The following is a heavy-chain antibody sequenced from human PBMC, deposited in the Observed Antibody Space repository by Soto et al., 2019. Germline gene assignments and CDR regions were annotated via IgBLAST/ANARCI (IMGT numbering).Heavy chain of an antibody. CDR3: AKGGMVYAITADYYYYMDV. D-gene: IGHD2-8*01. J-gene: IGHJ6*03. Sequence: GGSLRLSCAASGFTFSSYGMHWVRQAPGKGLEWVVVISYDGSNKYYADSVKGRFTISRDNSKNTLYLQMNSLRAEDTAVYYCAKGGMVYAITADYYYYMDVWGKGTTVTVSS. CDR1: GFTFSSYG. CDR2: ISYDGSNK. V-gene: IGHV3-30*18.